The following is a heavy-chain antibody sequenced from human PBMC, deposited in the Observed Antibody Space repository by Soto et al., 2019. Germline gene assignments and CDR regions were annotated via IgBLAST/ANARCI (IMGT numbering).Heavy chain of an antibody. CDR1: GFTFSDYY. J-gene: IGHJ5*02. V-gene: IGHV3-11*06. D-gene: IGHD6-19*01. Sequence: PGGSLGLSCAASGFTFSDYYMSWIRQAPGKGLEWVSYISSSSSYTNYADSVKGRFTISRDNAKNSLYLQMNNLRAEDTAVYYCARVGWSSGWYDWFDPWGQGTLVTVSS. CDR3: ARVGWSSGWYDWFDP. CDR2: ISSSSSYT.